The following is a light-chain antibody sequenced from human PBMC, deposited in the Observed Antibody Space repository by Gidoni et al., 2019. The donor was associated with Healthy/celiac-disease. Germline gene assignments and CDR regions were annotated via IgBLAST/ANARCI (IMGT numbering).Light chain of an antibody. CDR1: SSDVGGYNY. J-gene: IGLJ2*01. CDR3: SSYTSSSTVV. V-gene: IGLV2-14*01. CDR2: EVS. Sequence: QSALTQPASVSGSPGQPITISCTRTSSDVGGYNYVSWYQQHPGKAPKLMIYEVSNRPSGVSNRFSGSKSGNTASLTISGLQAEDEADYYCSSYTSSSTVVFGGGTKLTVL.